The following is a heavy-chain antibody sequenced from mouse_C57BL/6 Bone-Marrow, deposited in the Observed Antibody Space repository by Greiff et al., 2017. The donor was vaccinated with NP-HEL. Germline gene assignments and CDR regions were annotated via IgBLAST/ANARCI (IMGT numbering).Heavy chain of an antibody. D-gene: IGHD1-1*01. J-gene: IGHJ1*03. CDR3: ARSADYGESYRYMDD. CDR2: IDPANGNT. V-gene: IGHV14-3*01. Sequence: VQLKQPVAELVRPGASVKLSCTASGFNITNTYMHWVKQRPEQGLEWIGRIDPANGNTKYAPKFQGKATITVDTSSNTAYLQLSSLTSEDTAIYYCARSADYGESYRYMDDWGKGTSVTVSS. CDR1: GFNITNTY.